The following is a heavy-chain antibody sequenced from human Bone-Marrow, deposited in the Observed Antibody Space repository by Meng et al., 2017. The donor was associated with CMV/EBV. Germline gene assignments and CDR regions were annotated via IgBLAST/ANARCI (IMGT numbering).Heavy chain of an antibody. D-gene: IGHD2-21*01. CDR2: ITTYNDNR. CDR1: GYDFLNHG. Sequence: ASVKVSCKVSGYDFLNHGISWVRQTPGQGLEWMGWITTYNDNRNYGEKFQDRLSLTTDTSTSTAYMELRSLTSDDTAVYYCARRLPIVEGATTFDYWGQGTLATVSS. V-gene: IGHV1-18*01. CDR3: ARRLPIVEGATTFDY. J-gene: IGHJ4*02.